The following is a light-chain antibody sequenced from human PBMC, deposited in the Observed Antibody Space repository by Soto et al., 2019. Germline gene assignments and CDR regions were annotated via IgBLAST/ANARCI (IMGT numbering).Light chain of an antibody. J-gene: IGKJ1*01. CDR2: KAS. CDR1: QTIGNW. Sequence: DIQMTQSPSSLSASVGDRVNISCRASQTIGNWLAWHQQKPGRAPKVVVYKASSLQNGVPSRFSGSGSGTEFTLTISSLQPDDVATYFCHQYSSDPWTFGQGTKVEI. CDR3: HQYSSDPWT. V-gene: IGKV1-5*03.